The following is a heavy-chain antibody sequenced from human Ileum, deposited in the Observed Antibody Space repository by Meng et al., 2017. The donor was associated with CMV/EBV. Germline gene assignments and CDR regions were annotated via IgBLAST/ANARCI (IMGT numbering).Heavy chain of an antibody. D-gene: IGHD5-12*01. J-gene: IGHJ5*01. CDR3: TRGQSGYGRFDS. V-gene: IGHV3-9*01. Sequence: GGSLRLSCAASGFTFDDYAMHWVRQAPGKGLEWVSGISWNSGSIGYADSVKGRFTISRDNAKNSLYLQMNSLRDEDTAVYYCTRGQSGYGRFDSWGQGTLVTVSS. CDR1: GFTFDDYA. CDR2: ISWNSGSI.